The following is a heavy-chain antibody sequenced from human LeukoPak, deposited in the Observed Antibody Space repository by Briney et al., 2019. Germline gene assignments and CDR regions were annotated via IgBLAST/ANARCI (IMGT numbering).Heavy chain of an antibody. J-gene: IGHJ4*02. CDR3: AREVAGYYQSYYFDY. V-gene: IGHV4-59*01. Sequence: SETLSLTCTVSGGSISSYYWSWIRQPPGKGLEWIGYIYYSGSTNYNPSLKSRVTISVDTSKNQFSLKPSSVTAADTAVYYCAREVAGYYQSYYFDYWGQGTLVTVSS. CDR1: GGSISSYY. CDR2: IYYSGST. D-gene: IGHD3-9*01.